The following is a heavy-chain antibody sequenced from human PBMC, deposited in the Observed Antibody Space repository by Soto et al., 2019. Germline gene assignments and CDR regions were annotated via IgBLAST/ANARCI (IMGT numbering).Heavy chain of an antibody. J-gene: IGHJ4*02. CDR3: TTHLTDY. CDR1: GFTFSGSA. CDR2: IRSKANSYAT. V-gene: IGHV3-73*01. D-gene: IGHD7-27*01. Sequence: DVQLVESGGGLVQPGGSLKLSCATSGFTFSGSAMHWVRQASGKGLEWFGRIRSKANSYATEYAASVKGRFTISRDDSKNTAYLQMNSLKTEDTAVYYCTTHLTDYWGQGTLVTVSS.